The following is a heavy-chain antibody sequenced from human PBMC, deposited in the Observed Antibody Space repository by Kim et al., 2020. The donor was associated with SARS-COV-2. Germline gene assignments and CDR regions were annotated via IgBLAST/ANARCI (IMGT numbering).Heavy chain of an antibody. CDR2: FDPEDGET. CDR1: GYTLTELS. D-gene: IGHD3-10*01. CDR3: ATAQTVRGVIKHYYYYGMDV. J-gene: IGHJ6*02. Sequence: ASVKVSCKVSGYTLTELSMHWVRQAPGKGLEWMGGFDPEDGETIYAQKFQGRVTMTEDTSTDTAYMELSSLRSEDTAVYYCATAQTVRGVIKHYYYYGMDVWGQGTTVTVSS. V-gene: IGHV1-24*01.